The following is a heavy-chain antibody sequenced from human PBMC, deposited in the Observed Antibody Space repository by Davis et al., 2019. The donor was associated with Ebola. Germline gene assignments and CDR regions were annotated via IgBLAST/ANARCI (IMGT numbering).Heavy chain of an antibody. CDR2: IRASNSLT. V-gene: IGHV3-23*01. CDR3: ARGHATSLYGMDV. Sequence: GESLKISCAASGFTFSTYAMTWVRQAPGRGLEWVSTIRASNSLTYYADSVKGRFTISRDNSKNTLFLQMNSLRAEDTAVYYCARGHATSLYGMDVWGQGTTVTVSS. CDR1: GFTFSTYA. J-gene: IGHJ6*02.